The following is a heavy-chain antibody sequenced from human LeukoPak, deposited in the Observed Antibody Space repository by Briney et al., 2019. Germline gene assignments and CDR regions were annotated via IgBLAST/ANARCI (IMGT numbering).Heavy chain of an antibody. Sequence: GRSLRLSCAASGFTFSSYGMHWGRQAPGKGLVWVAVISYDGSNKYYADSVKGGFTISRDNSKNTLYLQMNSLRAADTAVYYCAKDMGGSSGWGMDVWGQGTTVTVSS. CDR3: AKDMGGSSGWGMDV. J-gene: IGHJ6*02. CDR1: GFTFSSYG. CDR2: ISYDGSNK. D-gene: IGHD1-26*01. V-gene: IGHV3-30*18.